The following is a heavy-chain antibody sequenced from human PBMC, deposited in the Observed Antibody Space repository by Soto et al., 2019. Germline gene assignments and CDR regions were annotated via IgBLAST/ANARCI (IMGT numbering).Heavy chain of an antibody. D-gene: IGHD3-10*01. CDR2: IIPIFGTA. CDR3: ASLWFGELHQSPDYYYGMDV. J-gene: IGHJ6*02. Sequence: SVKVSCKASGGTFSIYAISWVRQAPGQGLEWMGGIIPIFGTANYAQKFQGRVTITADESTSTAYMELSSLRSEDTAVYYCASLWFGELHQSPDYYYGMDVWGQGTTVTVSS. V-gene: IGHV1-69*13. CDR1: GGTFSIYA.